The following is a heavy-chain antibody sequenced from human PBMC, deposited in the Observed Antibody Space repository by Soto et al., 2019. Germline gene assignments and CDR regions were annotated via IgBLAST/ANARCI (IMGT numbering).Heavy chain of an antibody. CDR2: ISPFGTP. CDR1: GASISSGGFS. Sequence: SDTLSLSSSVAGASISSGGFSWSWTRQPPGKGLEWIGFISPFGTPDYNPSLKSRVTVSVDRSKNHISLELSSVTAADTAVYYCSRGVLAWGPGNLVTVSS. D-gene: IGHD2-8*01. J-gene: IGHJ5*02. CDR3: SRGVLA. V-gene: IGHV4-30-2*01.